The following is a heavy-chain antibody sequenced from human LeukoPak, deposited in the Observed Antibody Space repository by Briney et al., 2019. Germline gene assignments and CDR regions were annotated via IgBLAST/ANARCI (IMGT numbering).Heavy chain of an antibody. D-gene: IGHD1-20*01. V-gene: IGHV4-38-2*02. J-gene: IGHJ4*02. CDR3: ASLTRDGYHFEW. CDR1: GYSFSYDYF. CDR2: VYHSGNT. Sequence: KPSETLSLTCSVSGYSFSYDYFWAWRRPPPGRGLEWVGSVYHSGNTHYTPSFKSRVTISLDTSKNHFSLQLTSVTAADTAVYFCASLTRDGYHFEWGGGGTLVTVSS.